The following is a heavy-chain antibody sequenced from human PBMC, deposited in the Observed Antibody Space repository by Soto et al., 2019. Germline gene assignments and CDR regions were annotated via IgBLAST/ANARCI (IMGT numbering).Heavy chain of an antibody. CDR1: GFTFSSYW. CDR3: ARGPNYYGSGSYYNAYAFDI. CDR2: IKQDGSEK. D-gene: IGHD3-10*01. Sequence: GGSLRLSCAASGFTFSSYWMSWVRKAPGKGLEWVANIKQDGSEKYYVDSVKGRFTISRDNAKNSLYLQMNSLRAEDTAVYYCARGPNYYGSGSYYNAYAFDIWGQGTMVTVSS. J-gene: IGHJ3*02. V-gene: IGHV3-7*01.